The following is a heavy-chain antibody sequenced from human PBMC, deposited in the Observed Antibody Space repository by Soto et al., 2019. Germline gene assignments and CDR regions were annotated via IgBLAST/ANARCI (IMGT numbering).Heavy chain of an antibody. CDR2: VSYDGSNK. Sequence: QVQLGESGGGVVQPGRSLRLSCAASGFTFSSYGVHWVRQAPGKGLEWVASVSYDGSNKHYADSVKGRFTISRDNSRNTLDLEMNSLRAEDTAVYYCAKDTYYYDRSGYYTYDHWGQGTQVTVSS. V-gene: IGHV3-30*18. CDR1: GFTFSSYG. CDR3: AKDTYYYDRSGYYTYDH. J-gene: IGHJ4*02. D-gene: IGHD3-22*01.